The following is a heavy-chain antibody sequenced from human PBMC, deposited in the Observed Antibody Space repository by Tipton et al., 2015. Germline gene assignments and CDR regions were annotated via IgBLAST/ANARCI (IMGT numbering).Heavy chain of an antibody. D-gene: IGHD6-19*01. J-gene: IGHJ4*02. CDR2: LSYSGKT. CDR1: SDSISKYY. V-gene: IGHV4-59*08. Sequence: TLSLTCSVSSDSISKYYWSWIRQPPGKELEWIGSLSYSGKTDYNPPLRGRVTISVDTSKNQFSLRLSSVTAADTAVYYCARAGSGWYGSYYFDYWGQGTLVTVSS. CDR3: ARAGSGWYGSYYFDY.